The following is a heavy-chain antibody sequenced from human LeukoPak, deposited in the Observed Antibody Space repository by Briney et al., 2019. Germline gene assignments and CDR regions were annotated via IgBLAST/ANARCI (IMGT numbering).Heavy chain of an antibody. CDR2: MNPNSGNT. Sequence: GASVKVSCKASGYIFTSYDINWVRQATGQGLEWMGWMNPNSGNTGYAQKFQGRVTMTRNTSISTAYMELSSLRSEDTAVYYCARGSYGMRFYYYYYYGMDVWGQGTTVTVSS. CDR3: ARGSYGMRFYYYYYYGMDV. J-gene: IGHJ6*02. CDR1: GYIFTSYD. V-gene: IGHV1-8*01. D-gene: IGHD3-10*01.